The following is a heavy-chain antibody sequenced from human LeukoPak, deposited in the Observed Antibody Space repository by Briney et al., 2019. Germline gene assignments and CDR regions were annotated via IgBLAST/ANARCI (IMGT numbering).Heavy chain of an antibody. CDR3: AKELVRGVALFDH. D-gene: IGHD3-10*01. Sequence: GGSLRLSCAASGFTFASYGMSWVRQAPGKGLEWVSFITTNGGRTSYADSVEGRFTISRDNPRNTLYMQMNSLRAEDTAAYYCAKELVRGVALFDHWGQGTLVTVSP. CDR1: GFTFASYG. J-gene: IGHJ4*02. V-gene: IGHV3-23*01. CDR2: ITTNGGRT.